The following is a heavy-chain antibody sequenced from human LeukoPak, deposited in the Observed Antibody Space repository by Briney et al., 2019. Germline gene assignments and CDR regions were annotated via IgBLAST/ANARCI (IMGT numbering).Heavy chain of an antibody. Sequence: ASVKVSCKASGYSFTAAYNIHWLRQAPGQGPEFMGWINPSSGDTRYAQKFQGRVTVTRDTIISTAYMELSSLTSDDTAVYYCARGPRGTYDYWGQGSLVTVSS. V-gene: IGHV1-2*02. J-gene: IGHJ4*02. CDR2: INPSSGDT. CDR3: ARGPRGTYDY. CDR1: GYSFTAAYN. D-gene: IGHD5-12*01.